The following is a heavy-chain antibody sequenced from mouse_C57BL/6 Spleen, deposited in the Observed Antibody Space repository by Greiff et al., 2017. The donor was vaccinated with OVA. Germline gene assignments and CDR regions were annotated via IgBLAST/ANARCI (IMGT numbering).Heavy chain of an antibody. CDR1: GFSLTSYG. J-gene: IGHJ2*01. CDR2: IWRGGST. CDR3: AKEEGAYYSHYCDY. Sequence: VQLKESGPGLVQPSQSLSITCTVSGFSLTSYGVHWVRQSPGKGLEWLGVIWRGGSTDYNAAFMSRLSITKDNSKSQVFFKMNSRQADDTAIYYCAKEEGAYYSHYCDYWGQGTTLTVSS. D-gene: IGHD2-12*01. V-gene: IGHV2-5*01.